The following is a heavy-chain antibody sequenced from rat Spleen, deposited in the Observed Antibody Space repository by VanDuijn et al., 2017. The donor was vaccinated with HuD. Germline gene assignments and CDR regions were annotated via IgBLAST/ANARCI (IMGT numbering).Heavy chain of an antibody. CDR2: INNAGST. J-gene: IGHJ2*01. V-gene: IGHV3-3*01. CDR3: TRDRILRSTGFDY. Sequence: EGQRQEAGPGLVKPSQSLSLTCSVTGNSIANGYRWNWIRKFPGNKLEWMGYINNAGSTNYNPSLKSRISITRDTSKNQFFLRVISVTSEDTATYYCTRDRILRSTGFDYWGQGVMVTVSS. CDR1: GNSIANGYR. D-gene: IGHD1-6*01.